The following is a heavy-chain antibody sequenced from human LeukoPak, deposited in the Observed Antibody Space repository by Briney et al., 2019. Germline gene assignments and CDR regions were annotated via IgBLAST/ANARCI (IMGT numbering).Heavy chain of an antibody. J-gene: IGHJ4*02. Sequence: GRCLRLSCAAAGFTFSGAWLGSVRQAPGKGRDWVGRIKRKNNGGTTDYAAAVNGRFSISRADSKTTLYLQMSSPKTEDTGVYYCMPLYVDYPRWGQGTLVTVSS. D-gene: IGHD3-9*01. V-gene: IGHV3-15*01. CDR1: GFTFSGAW. CDR2: IKRKNNGGTT. CDR3: MPLYVDYPR.